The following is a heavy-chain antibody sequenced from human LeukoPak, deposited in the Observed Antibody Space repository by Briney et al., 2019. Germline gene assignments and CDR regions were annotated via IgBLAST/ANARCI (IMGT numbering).Heavy chain of an antibody. Sequence: PGRSLRLSCEASGFTFSSYSMHWVRQAPGKGLEWVTVISDDGSIKYYADSVKGRFTVSRDNSKNMLYLQMNSLTPEDTAVFYCAKDLAVVGVGAAGTESAEYFQHWGQGTLVTVSS. CDR1: GFTFSSYS. V-gene: IGHV3-30-3*01. CDR2: ISDDGSIK. J-gene: IGHJ1*01. CDR3: AKDLAVVGVGAAGTESAEYFQH. D-gene: IGHD6-13*01.